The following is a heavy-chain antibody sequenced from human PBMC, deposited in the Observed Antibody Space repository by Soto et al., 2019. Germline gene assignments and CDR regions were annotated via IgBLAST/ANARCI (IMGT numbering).Heavy chain of an antibody. J-gene: IGHJ6*02. V-gene: IGHV4-34*01. CDR1: GGSFSGYY. D-gene: IGHD1-1*01. Sequence: QVQLQQWGAGLLKPSETLSLTCAVYGGSFSGYYWSWIRQPPGKGLEWIGEINHSGSTNYNPSLKSRVTISVDTSKNQFSLQLSSVTAADTAVYYCARSTQLYYYYYGMDVWGQGTTVTVSS. CDR3: ARSTQLYYYYYGMDV. CDR2: INHSGST.